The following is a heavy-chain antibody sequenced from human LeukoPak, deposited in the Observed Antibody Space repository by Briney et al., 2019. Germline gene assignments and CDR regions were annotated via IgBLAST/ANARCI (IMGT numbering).Heavy chain of an antibody. CDR2: INHSGST. J-gene: IGHJ5*02. V-gene: IGHV4-34*01. Sequence: SETLSLTCAVYGGSFSGYYWSWIRQPPGKGLEWIGEINHSGSTNYNPSLKSRVTISVDTSKIQFSLKLSSVTAADTAVYYCARHLRGYCSSTSCYRAWFDPWGQGTLVTVSS. CDR1: GGSFSGYY. D-gene: IGHD2-2*01. CDR3: ARHLRGYCSSTSCYRAWFDP.